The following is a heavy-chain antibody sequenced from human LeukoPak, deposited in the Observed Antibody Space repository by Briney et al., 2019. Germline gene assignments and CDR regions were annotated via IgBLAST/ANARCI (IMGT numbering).Heavy chain of an antibody. Sequence: GGSLRLSCAASGFTFSSYAMSWVRQAPGKGLEWVSAISGSGGSTYYADSVKGRFTISRDNSKNTLYLQMNSLRAEDTAVYYCARGLEGTAMEALDYWGQGTLVTVSS. CDR2: ISGSGGST. J-gene: IGHJ4*02. V-gene: IGHV3-23*01. CDR1: GFTFSSYA. D-gene: IGHD5-18*01. CDR3: ARGLEGTAMEALDY.